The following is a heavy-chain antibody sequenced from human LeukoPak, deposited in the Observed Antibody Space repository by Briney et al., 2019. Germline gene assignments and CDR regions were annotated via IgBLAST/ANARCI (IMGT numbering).Heavy chain of an antibody. CDR3: ARDREQWLGRRWFDS. CDR2: ISRSDSTI. D-gene: IGHD6-19*01. J-gene: IGHJ5*01. V-gene: IGHV3-11*01. Sequence: GGSLRLSCAASGFNLSDYYMTWIRQAPGKGLEWVSYISRSDSTIYYADSVKGRFTISRDNAKNSLYLQMNSLRAEDTAVYYCARDREQWLGRRWFDSWGQGTLVTVSS. CDR1: GFNLSDYY.